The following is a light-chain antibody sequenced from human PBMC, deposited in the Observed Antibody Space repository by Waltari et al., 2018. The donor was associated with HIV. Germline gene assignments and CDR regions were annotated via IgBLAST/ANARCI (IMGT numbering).Light chain of an antibody. CDR3: SSYTSSSTGV. J-gene: IGLJ3*02. CDR1: SSDVGGYNY. Sequence: QSALTQPASVSGSPGQSITISCTGTSSDVGGYNYVSWYQQHPDKAPKLMIYDVSNRPSGVSNRCSGSKSGNTASLTISGLQAEDEADYYCSSYTSSSTGVFGGGTKLTVL. CDR2: DVS. V-gene: IGLV2-14*03.